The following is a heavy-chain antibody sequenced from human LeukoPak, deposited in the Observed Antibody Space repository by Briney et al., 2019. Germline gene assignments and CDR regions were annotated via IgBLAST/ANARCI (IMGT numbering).Heavy chain of an antibody. V-gene: IGHV1-69*02. CDR1: GDTFSSHT. Sequence: SVKVSCKASGDTFSSHTINWVRQAPGQGLEWMGRIIPFIGVTKYAQKFQARVTITADKSTSTAYMELSSLKSEDTAVYYCAGGYCTSTTCYMYNWLDPWGQGTLVTVSS. D-gene: IGHD2-2*02. J-gene: IGHJ5*02. CDR2: IIPFIGVT. CDR3: AGGYCTSTTCYMYNWLDP.